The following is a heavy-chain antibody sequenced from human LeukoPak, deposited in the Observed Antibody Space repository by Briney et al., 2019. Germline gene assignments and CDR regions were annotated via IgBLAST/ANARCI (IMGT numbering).Heavy chain of an antibody. CDR3: AKGTTFDAFDI. Sequence: GGSLRLSCAAAGFTFDNYAMPWVRQAPGKGLEWVSRISWNAGGIVYADSVKGRFTISRDNAKNSLYLQMNSLRAEDTALYYCAKGTTFDAFDIWGQGTMVTVSS. V-gene: IGHV3-9*01. D-gene: IGHD3-16*01. J-gene: IGHJ3*02. CDR1: GFTFDNYA. CDR2: ISWNAGGI.